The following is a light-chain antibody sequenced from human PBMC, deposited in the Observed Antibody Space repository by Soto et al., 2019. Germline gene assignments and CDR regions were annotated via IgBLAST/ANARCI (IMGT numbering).Light chain of an antibody. J-gene: IGLJ1*01. CDR1: SSDVGGYNY. Sequence: QSVLTLPASVAGSPGQSRTISCTGASSDVGGYNYVSWYQQHPGKAPQLMIYEVSNRPSGVSNRFSGSKSGNTASLTISGLQCEDEADYYCSSYTSSSIDDVFGTGTKVTVL. CDR2: EVS. CDR3: SSYTSSSIDDV. V-gene: IGLV2-14*01.